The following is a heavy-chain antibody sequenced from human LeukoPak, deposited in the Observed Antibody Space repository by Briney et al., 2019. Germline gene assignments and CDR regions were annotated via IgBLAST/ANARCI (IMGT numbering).Heavy chain of an antibody. CDR1: GFRVSSNH. CDR3: ARERDYDTYIDY. Sequence: GGSLRLPCAVSGFRVSSNHMTWVRQAPGKGLEWISLIYTGDVTYYADSVKGRFTISTDNSKNILFLQMDSLTAEDTALYYCARERDYDTYIDYWGQGTLVTVSS. V-gene: IGHV3-53*01. J-gene: IGHJ4*02. CDR2: IYTGDVT. D-gene: IGHD3-22*01.